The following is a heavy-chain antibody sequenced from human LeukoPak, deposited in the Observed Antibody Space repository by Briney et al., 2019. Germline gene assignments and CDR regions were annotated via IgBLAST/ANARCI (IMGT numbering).Heavy chain of an antibody. D-gene: IGHD4-17*01. CDR2: IYYSGST. V-gene: IGHV4-59*08. CDR1: GGSISSYY. J-gene: IGHJ4*02. CDR3: ARKDYGDFYFDY. Sequence: SETLSLTCTVSGGSISSYYWSWIRQPPGKGLEWIGYIYYSGSTNYNPSLKSRVTISVDTSKNQFSLKLSSVTAADTAVYYCARKDYGDFYFDYWGQGTLVTVSS.